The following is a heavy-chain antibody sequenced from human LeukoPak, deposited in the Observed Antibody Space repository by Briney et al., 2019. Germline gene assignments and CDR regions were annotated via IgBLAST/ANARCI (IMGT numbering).Heavy chain of an antibody. CDR2: IYHSGST. CDR1: GGSISSGGYS. J-gene: IGHJ3*02. V-gene: IGHV4-30-2*01. CDR3: ARDSPYPSNAFDI. Sequence: SETLSLTCAVSGGSISSGGYSWSWIRQPPGKGLEWIGYIYHSGSTYYNPSLKSRVTISVDRSKNQFSLKLSSVTAADTAVYYCARDSPYPSNAFDIWGQGTMVTVSS.